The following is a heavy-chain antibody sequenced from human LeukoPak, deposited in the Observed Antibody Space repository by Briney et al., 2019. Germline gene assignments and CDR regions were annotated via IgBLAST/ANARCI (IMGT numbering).Heavy chain of an antibody. CDR2: INWNGGST. D-gene: IGHD4-11*01. J-gene: IGHJ5*02. CDR3: ARGILYSKPEWFDP. V-gene: IGHV3-20*04. CDR1: GFTFDDYG. Sequence: GGSLRLACAASGFTFDDYGMSWVRQAPGKGLEWVSGINWNGGSTGYADSVKGRFTISRDNAKNSLYLQMNSLRAEDTALYYCARGILYSKPEWFDPWGQGTLVTVSS.